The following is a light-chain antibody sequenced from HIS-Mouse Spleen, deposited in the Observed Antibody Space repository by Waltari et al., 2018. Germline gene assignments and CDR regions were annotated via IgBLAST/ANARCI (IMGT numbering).Light chain of an antibody. CDR1: SSDVGSYNL. Sequence: QSALTQPASVSGSPGQSITISCTGTSSDVGSYNLVSWYQQHPGKAPKLMLYEGSKRPSGVSNRVPGSKSGNQASLTIAGLQAEDEADYYCCSYAGSSTWVFGGGTKLTVL. V-gene: IGLV2-23*01. J-gene: IGLJ3*02. CDR2: EGS. CDR3: CSYAGSSTWV.